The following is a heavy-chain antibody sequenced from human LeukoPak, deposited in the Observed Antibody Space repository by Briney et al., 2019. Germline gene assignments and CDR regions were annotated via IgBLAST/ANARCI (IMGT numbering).Heavy chain of an antibody. CDR3: ARDSMSFWSALGYYYGMDV. CDR1: GYTFTSYG. J-gene: IGHJ6*02. V-gene: IGHV1-18*01. Sequence: VASVTVSCKVSGYTFTSYGISWVRQAPGQGLEWMGWISAYNGNTNYAQKLQGRATMTTDTSTSTAYMELRSLRSDDTAVYYCARDSMSFWSALGYYYGMDVWGQGTTVTVSS. D-gene: IGHD3-3*01. CDR2: ISAYNGNT.